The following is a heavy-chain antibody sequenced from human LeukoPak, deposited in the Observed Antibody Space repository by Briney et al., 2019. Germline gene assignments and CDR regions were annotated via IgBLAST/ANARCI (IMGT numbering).Heavy chain of an antibody. Sequence: GESLKISCKGSGYSFTSYWIGWVRQVPGKGLEWMGIIYPGDSDTRYSPSFQGQVTISADKSISTAYLQWSSLKASDTAMYYCARFGYDSSGYYYGFDYWGQGTLVTVSS. J-gene: IGHJ4*02. CDR3: ARFGYDSSGYYYGFDY. CDR1: GYSFTSYW. D-gene: IGHD3-22*01. V-gene: IGHV5-51*01. CDR2: IYPGDSDT.